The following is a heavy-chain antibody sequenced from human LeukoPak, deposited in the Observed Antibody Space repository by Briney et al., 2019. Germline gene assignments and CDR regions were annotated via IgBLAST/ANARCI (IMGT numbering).Heavy chain of an antibody. V-gene: IGHV3-21*01. CDR1: GFTFSTYT. Sequence: PGGSLRLSCVASGFTFSTYTMNWVRQAPGKGLDWVASISDSSRYINYADAVKGRFTISRDNAKKSLYLQMDSLRAEGTAVYSCARGSISGYDSSGYRAHWGQGTLVTVSS. CDR2: ISDSSRYI. CDR3: ARGSISGYDSSGYRAH. J-gene: IGHJ4*02. D-gene: IGHD3-22*01.